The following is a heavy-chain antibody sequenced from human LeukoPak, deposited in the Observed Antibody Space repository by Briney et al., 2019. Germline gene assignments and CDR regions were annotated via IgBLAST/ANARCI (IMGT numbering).Heavy chain of an antibody. CDR3: ATDPLLGKYDSSGYLDY. D-gene: IGHD3-22*01. CDR2: FDAEDGET. V-gene: IGHV1-24*01. Sequence: ASVKVSCKVSGYTLTEISMHWVRQAPGKGLEWMGGFDAEDGETIYAQKFLGRVTMTEDTSTDTAYMELSSLRSEDTAVYYCATDPLLGKYDSSGYLDYWGQGTLVTVSS. CDR1: GYTLTEIS. J-gene: IGHJ4*02.